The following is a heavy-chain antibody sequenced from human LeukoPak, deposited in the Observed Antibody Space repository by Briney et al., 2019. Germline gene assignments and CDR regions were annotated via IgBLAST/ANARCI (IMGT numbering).Heavy chain of an antibody. J-gene: IGHJ6*02. Sequence: GGSLRLSCAASGFTFSSYAMHWVRQAPGKGLEWVAVISYDGSNKYYADSVKGRFTISRDNSKNTLYLQMNSLRAEDTAVYYCARAPYYDFWSGHYIYYYYGMDVWGQGTTVTVSS. CDR1: GFTFSSYA. CDR3: ARAPYYDFWSGHYIYYYYGMDV. D-gene: IGHD3-3*01. V-gene: IGHV3-30*04. CDR2: ISYDGSNK.